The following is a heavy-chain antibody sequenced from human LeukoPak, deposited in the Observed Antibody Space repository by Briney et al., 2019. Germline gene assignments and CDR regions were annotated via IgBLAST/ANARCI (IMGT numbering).Heavy chain of an antibody. CDR1: VGSVNSGSYY. V-gene: IGHV4-61*01. D-gene: IGHD6-13*01. CDR3: ARDNIAAAGTSVY. CDR2: IYYNGIA. Sequence: PSETLSLTCSVSVGSVNSGSYYWSWIRQPPGKGLEWIGYIYYNGIANYNPSLKSRVTISLDTSKNQFSLKLTSVTPADTAVYYCARDNIAAAGTSVYWGQGTLVTVSS. J-gene: IGHJ4*02.